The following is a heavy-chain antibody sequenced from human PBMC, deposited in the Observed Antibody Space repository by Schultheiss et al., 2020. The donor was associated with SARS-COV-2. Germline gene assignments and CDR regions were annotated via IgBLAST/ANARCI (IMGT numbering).Heavy chain of an antibody. J-gene: IGHJ5*02. Sequence: SETLSLTCTVSGGSISSSSYYWGWIRQPPGKGLEWIGSIYYSGSTYYNPSLKSRVTISVDTSKNQFSLKLSSVTAADTAVYYCARTSSTGGWFDPWGQGTLVTVSS. CDR1: GGSISSSSYY. V-gene: IGHV4-39*07. CDR3: ARTSSTGGWFDP. D-gene: IGHD2-2*01. CDR2: IYYSGST.